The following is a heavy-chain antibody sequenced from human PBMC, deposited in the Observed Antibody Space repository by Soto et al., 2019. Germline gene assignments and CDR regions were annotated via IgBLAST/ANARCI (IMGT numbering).Heavy chain of an antibody. Sequence: PGGSLRLSCAVVGMPVSVKKYVACVRQAPGKGLEWVSGVYDADGKYYADSVKGRFTTSRDSSKTIVYLEMNDLGPEDTAIYYCATWLQRQHAYDVWGQGTTVTVSS. D-gene: IGHD6-19*01. CDR2: VYDADGK. CDR1: GMPVSVKKY. CDR3: ATWLQRQHAYDV. V-gene: IGHV3-53*01. J-gene: IGHJ3*01.